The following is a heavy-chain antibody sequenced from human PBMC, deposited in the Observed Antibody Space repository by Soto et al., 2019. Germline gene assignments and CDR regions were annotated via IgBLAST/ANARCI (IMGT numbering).Heavy chain of an antibody. V-gene: IGHV1-69*08. D-gene: IGHD1-26*01. J-gene: IGHJ4*02. CDR1: GGTFSSYT. Sequence: QVQLVQSGAAVKKPGSSVNVSCKASGGTFSSYTISWVRQAPGQGLEWMGRIIPILGIANYAQKFQGRVAITADKSTSTAYVELSSLRSEDTAVYYCAREGSGSYSDYWGQGTLVTVSS. CDR2: IIPILGIA. CDR3: AREGSGSYSDY.